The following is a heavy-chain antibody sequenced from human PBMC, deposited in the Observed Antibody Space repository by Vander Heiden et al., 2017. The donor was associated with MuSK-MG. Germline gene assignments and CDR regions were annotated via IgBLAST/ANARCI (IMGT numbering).Heavy chain of an antibody. J-gene: IGHJ4*02. CDR3: ARWGYTTRNFDS. Sequence: QVQVVESGGGLVKPGGSLRLSCAASGFTFDNYDMNWVRQAPGKGLEWLSYIGSAGVTIYYADSVKGRFTISRDNSKNSLYLQINRLRPEDTAMYYCARWGYTTRNFDSWEQVTLV. CDR1: GFTFDNYD. CDR2: IGSAGVTI. D-gene: IGHD5-12*01. V-gene: IGHV3-11*01.